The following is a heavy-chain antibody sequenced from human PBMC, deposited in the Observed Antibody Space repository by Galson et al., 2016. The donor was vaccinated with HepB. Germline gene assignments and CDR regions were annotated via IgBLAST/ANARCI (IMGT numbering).Heavy chain of an antibody. Sequence: SLRLSCAVSAFTFNNYAMHWVRQAPGKGLEWVAFISYDGSNKYYSDSVKGRFAISRDNSRNTLSLQMNSLRAEDTAVYYCARRGDIVNYYGMDVWGQGTTVTVSS. CDR3: ARRGDIVNYYGMDV. J-gene: IGHJ6*02. CDR2: ISYDGSNK. CDR1: AFTFNNYA. V-gene: IGHV3-30*09. D-gene: IGHD2-15*01.